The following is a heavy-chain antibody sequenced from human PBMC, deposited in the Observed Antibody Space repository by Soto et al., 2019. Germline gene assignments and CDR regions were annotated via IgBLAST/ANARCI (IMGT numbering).Heavy chain of an antibody. CDR1: GYTFNNYG. CDR3: ARAKAPDHSDH. J-gene: IGHJ4*02. V-gene: IGHV1-18*01. Sequence: QVQLVQSGAEVKQPGASVKVSCKASGYTFNNYGITWVRQAPGQGLEWMGWINAYNGHTNYAQKFQDRVAMTTDTSPRTVYMELGSLRSDDTAVNFCARAKAPDHSDHWGQGTLVTVSS. CDR2: INAYNGHT.